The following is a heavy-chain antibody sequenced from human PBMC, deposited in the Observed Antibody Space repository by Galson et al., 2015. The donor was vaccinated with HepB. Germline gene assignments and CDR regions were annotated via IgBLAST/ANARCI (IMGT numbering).Heavy chain of an antibody. CDR1: GFTVSSNY. D-gene: IGHD4-17*01. V-gene: IGHV3-66*01. CDR3: ARDNLRYGDYVLGY. CDR2: IYSGGST. J-gene: IGHJ4*02. Sequence: SLRLSCAASGFTVSSNYMSWVRQAPGKGLEWVSVIYSGGSTYYADSVKGRFTISRDNAKNSLYLQMNSLRAEDTAVYYCARDNLRYGDYVLGYWGQGTLVTVSS.